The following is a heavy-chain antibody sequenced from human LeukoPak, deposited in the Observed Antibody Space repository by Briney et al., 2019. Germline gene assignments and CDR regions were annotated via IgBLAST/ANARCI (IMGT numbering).Heavy chain of an antibody. CDR3: AKITTLDY. D-gene: IGHD1-1*01. J-gene: IGHJ4*02. CDR1: GGSFSGYY. CDR2: INHSGST. Sequence: SETLSLTCAVYGGSFSGYYWSWIRQPPGKGLEWIGEINHSGSTSYNPSLKSRVTISVDTSKNQFSLRLNSVIAADTAIYYCAKITTLDYWGQGTLVTVSS. V-gene: IGHV4-34*01.